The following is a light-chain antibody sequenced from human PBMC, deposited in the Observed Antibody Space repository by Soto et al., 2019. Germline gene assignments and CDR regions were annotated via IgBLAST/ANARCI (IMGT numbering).Light chain of an antibody. J-gene: IGKJ4*01. CDR1: QDINKY. Sequence: DIQMTQSPSSLSASVGDRITITCQASQDINKYLNWYQQKLGKAPKLLIYDASNLQRGVPSRFSGSGSGTHFSLTIRSLQPEYIATYYCQQSENGPLTFVGATKVVIK. V-gene: IGKV1-33*01. CDR2: DAS. CDR3: QQSENGPLT.